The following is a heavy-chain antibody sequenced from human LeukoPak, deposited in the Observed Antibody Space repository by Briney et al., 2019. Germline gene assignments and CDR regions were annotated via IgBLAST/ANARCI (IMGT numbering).Heavy chain of an antibody. CDR3: ARDETDYDSSGYPLHFDY. V-gene: IGHV3-30-3*01. D-gene: IGHD3-22*01. Sequence: PGRSLRLSCAASGFTFSSYAMHWVRQAPGKGLEWVAVISYDGSNKYYADSVKGRFTISRDNSKNTLYLQMNSLRAEDTAVYYCARDETDYDSSGYPLHFDYWGQGTLVTVSS. J-gene: IGHJ4*02. CDR1: GFTFSSYA. CDR2: ISYDGSNK.